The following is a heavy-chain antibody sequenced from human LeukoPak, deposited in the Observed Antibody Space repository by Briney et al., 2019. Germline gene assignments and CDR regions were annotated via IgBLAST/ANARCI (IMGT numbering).Heavy chain of an antibody. J-gene: IGHJ3*02. CDR1: GFTFSSYA. CDR2: ISGSGGST. Sequence: GGSLRLSCAAPGFTFSSYAMSWVRQAPGKGLEWVSAISGSGGSTYYADSVKGRFTISRDNSKNTLYLQMNSLRAEDTAVYYCAKDKEGGWYTKASGDAFDIWGQGTMVTVSS. V-gene: IGHV3-23*01. D-gene: IGHD6-19*01. CDR3: AKDKEGGWYTKASGDAFDI.